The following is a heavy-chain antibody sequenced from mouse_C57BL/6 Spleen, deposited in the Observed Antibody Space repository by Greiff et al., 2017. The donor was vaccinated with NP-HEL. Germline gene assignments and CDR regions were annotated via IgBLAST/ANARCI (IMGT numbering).Heavy chain of an antibody. V-gene: IGHV1-53*01. Sequence: QVQLQQPGTELVKPGASVKLSCKASGYTFTSYWMHWVKQRPGQGLEWIGNINPSNGGTNYNEKFKSKATLTVDKSSSTTYMQLSSQTSEDSAVYECERRENSNYVGGDVEVWGTGTTVTVSS. CDR3: ERRENSNYVGGDVEV. J-gene: IGHJ1*03. D-gene: IGHD2-5*01. CDR2: INPSNGGT. CDR1: GYTFTSYW.